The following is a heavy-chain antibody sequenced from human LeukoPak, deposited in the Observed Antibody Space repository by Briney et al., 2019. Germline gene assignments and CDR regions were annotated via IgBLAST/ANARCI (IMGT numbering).Heavy chain of an antibody. CDR1: GYTFSDYY. J-gene: IGHJ4*02. CDR3: ARGPNTGAFDA. V-gene: IGHV1-2*02. D-gene: IGHD7-27*01. Sequence: GASVKVSCKASGYTFSDYYMHWWRQAPGQRLEWLGWINPKSGDTNFAQNFQGRVTMTRDTSISTAYMELSSLTSDDRADYYCARGPNTGAFDAWGQGTLVTVSS. CDR2: INPKSGDT.